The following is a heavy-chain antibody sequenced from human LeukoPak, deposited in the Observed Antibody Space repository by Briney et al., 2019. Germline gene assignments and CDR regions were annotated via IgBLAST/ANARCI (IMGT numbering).Heavy chain of an antibody. Sequence: PGGSLRLSCAASGFTFSSYSMNWVRQAPGKGLEWVGRIKRKTDGGTTDYAAPVKGRFTISRDDSKNTLYLHMNSLRAEDTAVYYCAKADDVLIAVAGLFDYWGQGTLVTVSS. CDR2: IKRKTDGGTT. CDR1: GFTFSSYS. V-gene: IGHV3-15*01. CDR3: AKADDVLIAVAGLFDY. J-gene: IGHJ4*02. D-gene: IGHD6-19*01.